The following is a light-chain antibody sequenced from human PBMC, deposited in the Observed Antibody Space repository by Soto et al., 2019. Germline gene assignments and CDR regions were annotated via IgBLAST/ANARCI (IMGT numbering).Light chain of an antibody. J-gene: IGLJ1*01. CDR1: TYNIGAGYD. Sequence: VLTQPPSVSGAPGQRVIVSCTGSTYNIGAGYDVHWYQQLPGTSPKLLIFANSNRPSGVPDRFSASRSGSSASLTITGLQAEDEADYYCQSYDTSLSGSYVFXSGTKVTVL. V-gene: IGLV1-40*01. CDR2: ANS. CDR3: QSYDTSLSGSYV.